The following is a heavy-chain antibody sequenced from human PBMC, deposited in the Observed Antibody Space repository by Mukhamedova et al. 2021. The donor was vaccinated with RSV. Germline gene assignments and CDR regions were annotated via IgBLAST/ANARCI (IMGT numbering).Heavy chain of an antibody. CDR2: GSDSGT. D-gene: IGHD2-15*01. CDR3: GKATSGRCNGALCYPIDY. J-gene: IGHJ4*02. Sequence: GSDSGTYHADSVKGRFTISRDNSKNTLYLQMNSLRADDTAVYYCGKATSGRCNGALCYPIDYWGQGTLVTVSS. V-gene: IGHV3-23*01.